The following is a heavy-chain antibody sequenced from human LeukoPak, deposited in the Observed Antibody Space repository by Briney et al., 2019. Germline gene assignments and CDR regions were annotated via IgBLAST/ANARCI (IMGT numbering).Heavy chain of an antibody. D-gene: IGHD6-19*01. J-gene: IGHJ4*02. Sequence: GGSLRLSCAASGFTVSSKYMAWVRQAPGKGLEWVSFINSGGTTNYADSVKGRFTISRDYSKNTLNLQMNSLRAEDTAVYYCATIVSDSSGWYHFDHWGQGALVTVSS. V-gene: IGHV3-66*01. CDR3: ATIVSDSSGWYHFDH. CDR2: INSGGTT. CDR1: GFTVSSKY.